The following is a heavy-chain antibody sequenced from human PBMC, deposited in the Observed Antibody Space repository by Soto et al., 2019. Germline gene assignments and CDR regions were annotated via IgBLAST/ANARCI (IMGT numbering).Heavy chain of an antibody. CDR2: IYYSGST. J-gene: IGHJ4*02. Sequence: PSETLSLTCTVSGGSISSYYWSWIRQPPGKGLEWIGNIYYSGSTNYNPSLKSRVTISVDMSKNQFSLKVRSVTAADTAVYYCVSGPGHRAHYWGPAPLVTVSS. V-gene: IGHV4-59*08. CDR3: VSGPGHRAHY. CDR1: GGSISSYY.